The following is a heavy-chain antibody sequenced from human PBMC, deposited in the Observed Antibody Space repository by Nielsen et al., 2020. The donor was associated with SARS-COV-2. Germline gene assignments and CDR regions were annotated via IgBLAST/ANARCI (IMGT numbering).Heavy chain of an antibody. CDR3: ARGLGDYYGMDV. V-gene: IGHV1-46*01. CDR2: INPSGGST. J-gene: IGHJ6*02. Sequence: ASVKVSCKASGYSFTSYYMHWVRQAPAQGLEWMGIINPSGGSTSYAQKFQGRVTMTRDTSTSTVYMELSSLRSEDTAVYYCARGLGDYYGMDVWGQGTTVTVSS. CDR1: GYSFTSYY. D-gene: IGHD5/OR15-5a*01.